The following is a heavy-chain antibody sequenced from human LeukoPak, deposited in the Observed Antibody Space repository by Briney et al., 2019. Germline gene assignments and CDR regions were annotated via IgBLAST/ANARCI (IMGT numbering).Heavy chain of an antibody. CDR2: TIPIFGTA. V-gene: IGHV1-69*05. J-gene: IGHJ4*02. CDR3: ARAQRRGYSGYDENYFDY. D-gene: IGHD5-12*01. Sequence: SVKLSCNASRGTFSSYAISWVRQAPGQRLEWIGGTIPIFGTANYTQKFQGRVKITTDASTSTAYMELSSLRSEDTAVYYCARAQRRGYSGYDENYFDYWGQGTLVTVSS. CDR1: RGTFSSYA.